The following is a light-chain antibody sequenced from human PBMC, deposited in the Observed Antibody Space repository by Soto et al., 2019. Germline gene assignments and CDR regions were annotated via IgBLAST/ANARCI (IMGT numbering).Light chain of an antibody. J-gene: IGKJ3*01. CDR3: QQSSNWPRT. Sequence: EIVLTQSPATLSLSPGXRATLSCRASQSLSSYLAWYQQKPGQAPRLLIYDASNRATGIPARFSGSGSGTDFTLTISSLEPEDFAVYYCQQSSNWPRTFGPGTKVDIK. CDR1: QSLSSY. V-gene: IGKV3-11*01. CDR2: DAS.